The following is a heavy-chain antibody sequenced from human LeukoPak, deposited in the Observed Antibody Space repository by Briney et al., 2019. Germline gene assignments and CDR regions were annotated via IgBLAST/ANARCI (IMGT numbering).Heavy chain of an antibody. J-gene: IGHJ4*02. Sequence: GGSLRLSCAASGFSFSSYSMNWVRQAPGKGLEWVANIKQDGSEKYYVDSVKGRFTISRDNAKNSLYLQMNSLRAEDTAVYYCARVVGYSSGWYRYWGQGTLVTVSS. V-gene: IGHV3-7*01. CDR3: ARVVGYSSGWYRY. CDR2: IKQDGSEK. D-gene: IGHD6-19*01. CDR1: GFSFSSYS.